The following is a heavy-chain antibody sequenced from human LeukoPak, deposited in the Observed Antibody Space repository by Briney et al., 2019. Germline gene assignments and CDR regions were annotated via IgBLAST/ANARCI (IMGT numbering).Heavy chain of an antibody. D-gene: IGHD5-24*01. V-gene: IGHV3-30*04. CDR3: ARDRRDGNNLAFHFDY. CDR1: EFIFSRYA. J-gene: IGHJ4*02. Sequence: PGGSLRLSCAASEFIFSRYAMHWVRQAPGKGLEWVAILSYDDTNEYYADSVAGRFTISRDNSKNTLYLQMNSLRPDDTAVYYCARDRRDGNNLAFHFDYRGQGTLVTVSS. CDR2: LSYDDTNE.